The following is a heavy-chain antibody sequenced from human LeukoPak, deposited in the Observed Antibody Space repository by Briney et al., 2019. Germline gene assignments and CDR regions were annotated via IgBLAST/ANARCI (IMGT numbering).Heavy chain of an antibody. V-gene: IGHV3-7*03. CDR2: IWPDGSEK. CDR3: AKLKGQVTTWDS. D-gene: IGHD2-21*02. J-gene: IGHJ5*01. CDR1: GFIFSNNY. Sequence: GGSLRLSCAASGFIFSNNYMSWVRQAPGRGLEWLATIWPDGSEKRYVESLRGRVTISRDNVERSLYLQMNSLRAEDTAVYYCAKLKGQVTTWDSWGLGIRVTVSS.